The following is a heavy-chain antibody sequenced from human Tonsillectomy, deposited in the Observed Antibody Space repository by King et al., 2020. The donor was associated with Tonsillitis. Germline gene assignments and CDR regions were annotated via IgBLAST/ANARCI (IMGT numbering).Heavy chain of an antibody. Sequence: VQLVESGAEVKKPGASVKVSCKASGYTFTGYYIHWVRQAPGQGLEWMGWINPNSGATNYAQKFQGRVTMTRDTSISTANMELSSLRSDDTAVYYCARGGDSSGWLTFLFDYWGQGTLVTVSS. J-gene: IGHJ4*02. D-gene: IGHD6-19*01. V-gene: IGHV1-2*02. CDR1: GYTFTGYY. CDR2: INPNSGAT. CDR3: ARGGDSSGWLTFLFDY.